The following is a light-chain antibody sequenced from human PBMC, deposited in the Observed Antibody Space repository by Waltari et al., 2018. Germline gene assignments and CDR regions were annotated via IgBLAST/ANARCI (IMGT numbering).Light chain of an antibody. V-gene: IGLV2-8*01. CDR2: VVS. J-gene: IGLJ3*02. CDR3: SSYAGSNGMV. CDR1: NSDIGAYNY. Sequence: QSALTQPPSASGSPGQSVTISCTGTNSDIGAYNYVSWYQQYPGKAPRVGIYVVSQRPPGVPGRFSGSKSGNTASLTVSGLQAEDEAEYHCSSYAGSNGMVFGGGTKVTVL.